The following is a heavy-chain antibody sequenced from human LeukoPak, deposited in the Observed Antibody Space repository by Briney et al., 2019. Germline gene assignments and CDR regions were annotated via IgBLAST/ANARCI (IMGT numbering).Heavy chain of an antibody. CDR2: INPNSGGT. V-gene: IGHV1-2*06. CDR3: ARGPRPNWYYYDSSGYRDLDAFDI. CDR1: GYTFTGYY. Sequence: ASVKVSCKASGYTFTGYYMHWVRQAPGQGLEWMGRINPNSGGTNYAQKFQGRVTMTRDTSISTAYMELSRLRSDDTAVYYCARGPRPNWYYYDSSGYRDLDAFDIWGQGTMVTVSS. D-gene: IGHD3-22*01. J-gene: IGHJ3*02.